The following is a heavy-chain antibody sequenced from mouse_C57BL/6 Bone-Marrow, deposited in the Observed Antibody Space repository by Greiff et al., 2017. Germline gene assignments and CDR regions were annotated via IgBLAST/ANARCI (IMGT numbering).Heavy chain of an antibody. Sequence: VQLQQSGPELVKPGASVKIPCKASGYTFTDYNMDWVKQSHGKSLEWIGDINPNNGGTIYNQKFKGKATLTVDKSSSTAYMELRSLTSEDTAVYYWASADYYGSSPFAYWGQGTLVTVSA. CDR3: ASADYYGSSPFAY. CDR2: INPNNGGT. J-gene: IGHJ3*01. CDR1: GYTFTDYN. D-gene: IGHD1-1*01. V-gene: IGHV1-18*01.